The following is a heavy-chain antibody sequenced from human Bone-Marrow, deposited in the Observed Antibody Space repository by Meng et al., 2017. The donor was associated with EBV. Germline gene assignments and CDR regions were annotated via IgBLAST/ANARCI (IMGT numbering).Heavy chain of an antibody. V-gene: IGHV3-15*01. CDR2: IRSQVDGRTT. CDR3: TTDEGGSRF. Sequence: EVQLVESGXGWVKPGESLRLSCAASGFIFTDAWMNWVRQAPGKGLEWVGRIRSQVDGRTTDYTAPVKGRFSISRDDSKKTLYLQMNSLKIEDSAVYYCTTDEGGSRFWGQGTLVTVSS. D-gene: IGHD1-26*01. J-gene: IGHJ4*02. CDR1: GFIFTDAW.